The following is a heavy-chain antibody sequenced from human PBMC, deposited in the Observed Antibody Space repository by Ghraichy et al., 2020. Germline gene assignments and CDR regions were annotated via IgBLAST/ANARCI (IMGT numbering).Heavy chain of an antibody. CDR2: MNPNSGNT. D-gene: IGHD3-16*02. CDR3: ARVGVEWITFGGVISFDY. J-gene: IGHJ4*02. CDR1: GYTFTSYD. Sequence: ASVKVSCKASGYTFTSYDINWVRQATGQGLEWMGWMNPNSGNTGYAQKFQVRVTMTRNTSISTAYMELSSLRSEDTAVYYCARVGVEWITFGGVISFDYWGQGTLVTVSS. V-gene: IGHV1-8*01.